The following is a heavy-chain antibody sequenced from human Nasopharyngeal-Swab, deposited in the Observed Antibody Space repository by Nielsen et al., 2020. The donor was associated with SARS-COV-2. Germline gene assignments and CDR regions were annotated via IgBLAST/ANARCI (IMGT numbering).Heavy chain of an antibody. D-gene: IGHD3-9*01. V-gene: IGHV4-30-4*01. CDR2: IYYSGST. Sequence: QPPGKGLEWIGYIYYSGSTYYNPSLKSRVTISVDTSKNQFSLKLSSVTAADTAVYYCARDGPRSLYDILTGYYKPYAFDIWGQGTMVTVSS. J-gene: IGHJ3*02. CDR3: ARDGPRSLYDILTGYYKPYAFDI.